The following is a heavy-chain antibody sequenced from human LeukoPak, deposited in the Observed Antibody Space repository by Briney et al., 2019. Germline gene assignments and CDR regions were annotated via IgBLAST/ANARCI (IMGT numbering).Heavy chain of an antibody. Sequence: GGSLRLSCAASGFMFSSNWMSWVRLAPGKGLEWVANIKEDGTETYYVDSVKGRFTISRDNAKNSLYLQMNSLRVEDTAVYYCAKDNDFWSGSFGYWGQGTLVTVSS. D-gene: IGHD3-3*01. CDR2: IKEDGTET. CDR1: GFMFSSNW. CDR3: AKDNDFWSGSFGY. J-gene: IGHJ4*02. V-gene: IGHV3-7*03.